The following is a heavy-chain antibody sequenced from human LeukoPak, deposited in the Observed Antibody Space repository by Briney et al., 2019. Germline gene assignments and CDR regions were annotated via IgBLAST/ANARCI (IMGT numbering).Heavy chain of an antibody. CDR2: IIPIFGTA. D-gene: IGHD3-3*01. CDR1: GGTFISYA. V-gene: IGHV1-69*01. Sequence: GSSVKVSCKASGGTFISYAISWVRQAPGQGLEWMGGIIPIFGTANYAQKFQGRVTITADESTSTAYMELSSLRSEDTAVYYCARTTYYDFWSGYGFSDYWGQGTLVTVSS. J-gene: IGHJ4*02. CDR3: ARTTYYDFWSGYGFSDY.